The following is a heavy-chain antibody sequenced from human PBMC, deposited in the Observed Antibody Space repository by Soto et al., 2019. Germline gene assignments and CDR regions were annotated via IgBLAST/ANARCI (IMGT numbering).Heavy chain of an antibody. Sequence: QVQLVESGGGVVQPGRSLRLSCAASGFTFSSYGMHWVRQAPGKGLEWVAVIWYDGSNKYYADSVKGRFTISRDNSKNTLYLQMNSLRAEDTAVYYCARGEGGSGWYSGYDKNSSGWYLYYFDYWGQGTLVTVSS. CDR3: ARGEGGSGWYSGYDKNSSGWYLYYFDY. J-gene: IGHJ4*02. D-gene: IGHD6-19*01. CDR1: GFTFSSYG. CDR2: IWYDGSNK. V-gene: IGHV3-33*01.